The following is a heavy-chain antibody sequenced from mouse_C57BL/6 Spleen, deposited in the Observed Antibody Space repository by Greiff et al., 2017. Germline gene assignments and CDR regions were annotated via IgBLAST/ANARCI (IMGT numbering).Heavy chain of an antibody. V-gene: IGHV1-20*01. D-gene: IGHD2-1*01. CDR3: ARWGNYGIPFDY. J-gene: IGHJ2*01. CDR2: INPYNGDT. Sequence: EVQLVESGPELVKPGDSVKISCKASGYSFTGYFMNWVMQSHGKSLEWIGRINPYNGDTFYNQKFKGKATLTVDKSSSTAHMELRSLTSEDSAVYYCARWGNYGIPFDYWGQGTTLTVSS. CDR1: GYSFTGYF.